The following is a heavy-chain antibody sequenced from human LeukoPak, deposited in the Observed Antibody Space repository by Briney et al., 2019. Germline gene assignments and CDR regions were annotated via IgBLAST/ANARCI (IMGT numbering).Heavy chain of an antibody. CDR2: ISRRSSTI. Sequence: PGGSLRLSCVASGFTFSSYSMNWARQAPGKGLEWVSYISRRSSTIYYADSVKGRFTISRDNAKNSLYLQMNSLRDEDTAAYYCARDIRPADYYDSSGYWDYWGQGTLVTVSS. J-gene: IGHJ4*02. V-gene: IGHV3-48*02. CDR3: ARDIRPADYYDSSGYWDY. CDR1: GFTFSSYS. D-gene: IGHD3-22*01.